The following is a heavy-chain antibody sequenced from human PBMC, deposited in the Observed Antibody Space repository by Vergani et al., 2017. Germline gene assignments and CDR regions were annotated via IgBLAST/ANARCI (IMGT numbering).Heavy chain of an antibody. CDR1: GFTFQAFA. Sequence: VEAGGGLVQPGGSLRLSCTVSGFTFQAFAFHWVRQVSGRGLEWVSGIDRNYGVKNGNSFEGRFSISRDNAKKAVFLQMNNLRHEDTALYFCVKVNDYDADGPFDLWGRGTLFTVSS. CDR2: IDRNYGVK. J-gene: IGHJ2*01. V-gene: IGHV3-9*01. D-gene: IGHD3-16*01. CDR3: VKVNDYDADGPFDL.